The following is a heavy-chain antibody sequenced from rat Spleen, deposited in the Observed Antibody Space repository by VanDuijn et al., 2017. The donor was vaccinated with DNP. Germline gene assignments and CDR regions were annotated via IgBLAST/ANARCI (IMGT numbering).Heavy chain of an antibody. CDR2: INKDGTTI. V-gene: IGHV4-2*01. J-gene: IGHJ2*01. D-gene: IGHD1-11*01. CDR1: GFNFNDYW. CDR3: AKGPNFGGWSDYFDY. Sequence: EVKLVESGGGLVQPGRSLKLSCAASGFNFNDYWMGWVRQAPGKGLEWIGEINKDGTTINYIPSLKDKFTISRDNAQNTLYLQMNKLGSEDTGIYYCAKGPNFGGWSDYFDYWGQGVMVTVSS.